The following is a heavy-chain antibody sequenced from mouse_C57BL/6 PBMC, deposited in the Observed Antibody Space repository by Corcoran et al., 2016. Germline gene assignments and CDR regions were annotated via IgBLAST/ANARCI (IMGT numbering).Heavy chain of an antibody. CDR1: GYAFSSYW. CDR2: IYPGDGDT. V-gene: IGHV1-80*01. CDR3: ARVYYSNYDYVDY. J-gene: IGHJ2*01. Sequence: QVQLQQSGAELVKPGASVKISCKASGYAFSSYWMNWVKQRPGKGLEWIGQIYPGDGDTNYNGKFKGKATLTADKSSSTAYMQLSSLTSEDSAVYFCARVYYSNYDYVDYWGQGTTLTVSS. D-gene: IGHD2-5*01.